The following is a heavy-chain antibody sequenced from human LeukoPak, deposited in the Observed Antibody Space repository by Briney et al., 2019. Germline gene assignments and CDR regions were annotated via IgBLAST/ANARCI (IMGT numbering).Heavy chain of an antibody. D-gene: IGHD3-9*01. CDR2: INHSGST. CDR1: GGSFSGYY. V-gene: IGHV4-34*01. J-gene: IGHJ6*02. CDR3: ARALRVISYDILTDYYYYGMDV. Sequence: SETLSLTCAVYGGSFSGYYWIWIRQPPGKGLEWIGEINHSGSTNYNPSLKSRVTISVDTSKNQFSLKLSSVTAADTAVYYCARALRVISYDILTDYYYYGMDVWGQGTTVTVSS.